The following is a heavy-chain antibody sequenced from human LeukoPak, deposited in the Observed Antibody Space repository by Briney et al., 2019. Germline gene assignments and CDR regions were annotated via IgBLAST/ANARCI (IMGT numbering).Heavy chain of an antibody. J-gene: IGHJ4*02. CDR3: LRDLNWSLDQ. D-gene: IGHD1-20*01. V-gene: IGHV3-11*04. CDR1: GFTFSDYY. Sequence: GGSLRLSCAASGFTFSDYYMSWIRQAPGKGLEWVSYISSSGSTIYYADSVKGRFAISRDNAKNTLYLQMNSLRAEDTAVYYCLRDLNWSLDQWGQGTLVTVSS. CDR2: ISSSGSTI.